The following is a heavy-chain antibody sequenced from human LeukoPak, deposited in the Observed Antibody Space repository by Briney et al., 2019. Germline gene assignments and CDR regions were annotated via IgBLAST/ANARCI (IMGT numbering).Heavy chain of an antibody. CDR1: RFTFCDHY. CDR2: ARNKANSYTT. CDR3: ARANVYYGDGYYPVVGYYFDY. D-gene: IGHD3-22*01. Sequence: PGGSLRLSCAASRFTFCDHYMDWVRQAPGKGLEWVGRARNKANSYTTEYAASEKGRFTISRDDSKNSLYLQMNSLKTEDTAVYYCARANVYYGDGYYPVVGYYFDYWGQGTLVTASS. V-gene: IGHV3-72*01. J-gene: IGHJ4*02.